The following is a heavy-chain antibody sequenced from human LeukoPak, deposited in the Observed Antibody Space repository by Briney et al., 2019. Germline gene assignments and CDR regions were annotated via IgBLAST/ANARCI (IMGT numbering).Heavy chain of an antibody. CDR2: INAGNGNT. CDR1: GYTFTSYA. V-gene: IGHV1-3*03. D-gene: IGHD2-21*02. Sequence: ASVKVSCKASGYTFTSYAMHWVRQAPGQRLEWMGWINAGNGNTKYSQEFQGRVTITRDVSTSTDYLELSSLRSEDTAVYYCARDNSVRDTAWWFDPWGQGTRVTVSS. CDR3: ARDNSVRDTAWWFDP. J-gene: IGHJ5*02.